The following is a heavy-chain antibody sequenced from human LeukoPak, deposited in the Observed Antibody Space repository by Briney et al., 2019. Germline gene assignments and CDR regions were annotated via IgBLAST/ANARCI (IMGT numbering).Heavy chain of an antibody. D-gene: IGHD3-10*01. J-gene: IGHJ5*02. CDR1: GGSISSYY. V-gene: IGHV4-59*01. CDR2: IYYSGST. CDR3: ARTRITMVRGVIRGGQFDP. Sequence: SETLSLTCTVSGGSISSYYWSWIRQPPGKGLEWIGYIYYSGSTNYNPSLKSRVTISVDTSKNQFSLKLSSVTAADTAVYYYARTRITMVRGVIRGGQFDPWGQGTLVTVSS.